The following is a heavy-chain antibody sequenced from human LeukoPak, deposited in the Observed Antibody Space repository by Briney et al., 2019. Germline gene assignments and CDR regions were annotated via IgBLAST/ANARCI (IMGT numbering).Heavy chain of an antibody. J-gene: IGHJ6*02. CDR1: GFIFSDYN. CDR2: INGNSITR. V-gene: IGHV3-48*02. CDR3: ARYFGDPQGMDV. Sequence: GGSLRLSCAASGFIFSDYNMNWVCQAPGKGLEWVSHINGNSITRYYADSVKGRFTISRDNVKDSLYLQMNSLRDEDTAVYYCARYFGDPQGMDVWGQGTTVTVSS. D-gene: IGHD3-10*01.